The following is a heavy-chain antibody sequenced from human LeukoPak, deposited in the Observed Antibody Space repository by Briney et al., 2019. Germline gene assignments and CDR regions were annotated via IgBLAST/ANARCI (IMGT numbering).Heavy chain of an antibody. CDR1: GFTFSTYA. CDR3: AKAPVTSCRGAYCYPFDS. V-gene: IGHV3-23*01. Sequence: GGSLRLSCAASGFTFSTYAMSWVRQAPGKGLEWVSTISVNGRSTYYADSVKGRFTISRDNYKNTVYLQMNSLRAEDAAVYFCAKAPVTSCRGAYCYPFDSWGQGTLVTVSS. D-gene: IGHD2-21*01. CDR2: ISVNGRST. J-gene: IGHJ4*02.